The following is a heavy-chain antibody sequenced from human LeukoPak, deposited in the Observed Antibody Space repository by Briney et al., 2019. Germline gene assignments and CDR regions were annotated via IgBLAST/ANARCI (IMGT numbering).Heavy chain of an antibody. Sequence: GGSLRLSCAASGFTFSSYWTNWARQAPGKGLEWVASINHNGNVNYYVDSVKGRFTISRDNAKDSLYLQMSNLRAEDTAVYFCARGGGLDVWGQGATVTVSS. CDR3: ARGGGLDV. J-gene: IGHJ6*02. V-gene: IGHV3-7*03. CDR2: INHNGNVN. D-gene: IGHD3-16*01. CDR1: GFTFSSYW.